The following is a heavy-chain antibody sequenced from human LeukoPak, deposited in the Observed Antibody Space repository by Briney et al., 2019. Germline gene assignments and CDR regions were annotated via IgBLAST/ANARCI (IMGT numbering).Heavy chain of an antibody. D-gene: IGHD3-16*01. Sequence: SETLSLTCTVSGVSISSYYWSWIRQPPGKGLEWIASIYTTGDTRYNPSLKSRVTISVNTSKNQFSLKLSSVTAADTAVYYCARATPVGGVRFDYWGQGTLVTVSS. J-gene: IGHJ4*02. V-gene: IGHV4-4*09. CDR3: ARATPVGGVRFDY. CDR2: IYTTGDT. CDR1: GVSISSYY.